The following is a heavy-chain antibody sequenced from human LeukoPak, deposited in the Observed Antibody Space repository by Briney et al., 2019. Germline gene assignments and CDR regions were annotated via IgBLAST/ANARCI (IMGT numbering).Heavy chain of an antibody. CDR1: GASFSSVDQY. D-gene: IGHD3-22*01. J-gene: IGHJ4*02. V-gene: IGHV4-31*03. CDR3: SRGLDSRKLGY. CDR2: IHPSGTL. Sequence: SQTLSLTCTVSGASFSSVDQYWNWIRQSPGKGLEWIGSIHPSGTLYNNPSLESRVTMSMDTSKNQFSLNLNSVTAADTAVYFCSRGLDSRKLGYWGQGTLVTVSP.